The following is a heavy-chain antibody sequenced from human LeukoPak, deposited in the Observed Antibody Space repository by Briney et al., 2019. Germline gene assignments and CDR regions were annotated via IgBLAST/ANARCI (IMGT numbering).Heavy chain of an antibody. D-gene: IGHD2-2*01. CDR2: ISYDGSSK. Sequence: PGGSLRLSCAASGFTFSSYAMHWVRQAPGKGLEWVAVISYDGSSKYYADSVRGRFTISRDNSKNTLYLQMNSLRAEDTAVYYCARGIVVVPAANMDVWGEGTTVTVSS. CDR1: GFTFSSYA. V-gene: IGHV3-30-3*01. CDR3: ARGIVVVPAANMDV. J-gene: IGHJ6*03.